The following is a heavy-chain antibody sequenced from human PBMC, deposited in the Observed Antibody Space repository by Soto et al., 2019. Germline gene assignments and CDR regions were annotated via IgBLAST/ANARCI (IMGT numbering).Heavy chain of an antibody. V-gene: IGHV4-31*03. J-gene: IGHJ4*02. CDR2: IYYSGST. CDR1: GGSISSGGYY. Sequence: SETLSLTCTVSGGSISSGGYYWSWIRQHPGKGLEWIGYIYYSGSTYYNPSLKSRVTISVDTSKNQFSLKLSSVTAADTAVYYCAREGGATHEGDYWGQGTLVTVSS. D-gene: IGHD2-15*01. CDR3: AREGGATHEGDY.